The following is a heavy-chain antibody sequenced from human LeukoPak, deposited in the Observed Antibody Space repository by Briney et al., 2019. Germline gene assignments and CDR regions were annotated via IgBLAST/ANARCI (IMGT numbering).Heavy chain of an antibody. V-gene: IGHV3-64*01. CDR2: ISSNGGST. J-gene: IGHJ4*02. D-gene: IGHD5-12*01. CDR1: GFTFSSYA. Sequence: GGSLRLSCAASGFTFSSYAMHWVRQAPGKGLEYVSAISSNGGSTYYANSVKGRFTISRDNPKNTLYLQMGSLRAEDMAVYYCARDGGYSGYDCSRIEYYFDYWGQGTLVTVSS. CDR3: ARDGGYSGYDCSRIEYYFDY.